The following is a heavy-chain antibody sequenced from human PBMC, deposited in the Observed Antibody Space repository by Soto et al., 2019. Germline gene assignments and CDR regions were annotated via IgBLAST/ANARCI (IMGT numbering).Heavy chain of an antibody. D-gene: IGHD5-12*01. Sequence: SETLSLTCTFSGCSISSYYWSLIRQPPGKGLEWIGYIYYSGSTNYNPSLKSRVTISVDTSKNQFSLKLSSVTAADTAVYYCARDGFYGMDVWGQGTTVTVSS. CDR2: IYYSGST. CDR1: GCSISSYY. CDR3: ARDGFYGMDV. J-gene: IGHJ6*02. V-gene: IGHV4-59*01.